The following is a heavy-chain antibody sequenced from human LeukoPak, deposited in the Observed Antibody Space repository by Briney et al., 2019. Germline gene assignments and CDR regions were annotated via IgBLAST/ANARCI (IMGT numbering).Heavy chain of an antibody. CDR2: INHSGST. D-gene: IGHD5-18*01. CDR1: GGSISSYY. J-gene: IGHJ5*02. Sequence: PSETLSLTCTVSGGSISSYYWSWLRQPPGKGLEWIGEINHSGSTNYNPSLKSRVTISVDTSKNQFSLKLSSVTAADTAVYYCARVTVAVKNPVPFDPWGQGTLVTVSS. CDR3: ARVTVAVKNPVPFDP. V-gene: IGHV4-34*01.